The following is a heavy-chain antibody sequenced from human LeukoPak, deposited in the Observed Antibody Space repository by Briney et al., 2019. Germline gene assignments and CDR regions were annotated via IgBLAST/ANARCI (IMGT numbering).Heavy chain of an antibody. Sequence: GGSLRLSCAASGFTFRSYWMSWVRQAPGKGLEWVANINQGGSVKYYVNSVKGRFTISRDDAKNSLYVQMNSLRDEDTAVYYCARVGYSGWNLEYWGQGTMVTVSS. J-gene: IGHJ4*02. CDR3: ARVGYSGWNLEY. V-gene: IGHV3-7*01. D-gene: IGHD5-12*01. CDR1: GFTFRSYW. CDR2: INQGGSVK.